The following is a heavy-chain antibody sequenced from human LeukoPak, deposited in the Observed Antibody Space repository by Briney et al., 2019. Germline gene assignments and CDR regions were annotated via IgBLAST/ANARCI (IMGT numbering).Heavy chain of an antibody. Sequence: SETLSLTCTVSGGSFSGYYWTCFRQPPGKGLEWSGDINQSWGTKYNPSLKSRVTISVDTSKNHPSLNLNCVTAADTAVFYFAASLWFGIYPDYWGQGTLVTVSS. D-gene: IGHD3-10*01. CDR2: INQSWGT. CDR1: GGSFSGYY. V-gene: IGHV4-34*01. CDR3: AASLWFGIYPDY. J-gene: IGHJ4*02.